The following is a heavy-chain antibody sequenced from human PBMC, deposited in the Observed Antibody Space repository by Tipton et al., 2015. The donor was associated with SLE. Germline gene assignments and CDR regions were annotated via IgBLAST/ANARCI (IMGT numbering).Heavy chain of an antibody. D-gene: IGHD1-1*01. CDR1: GFMFSNYA. CDR3: AKELDGTYYCGMDV. J-gene: IGHJ6*02. CDR2: IYGGGRTNQ. Sequence: SLRLSCAASGFMFSNYAMSWIRQAPGKGLQWVSVIYGGGRTNQYQADSVKGRFTISRDDSKNTLYLQMNSLRTEDTAVYYCAKELDGTYYCGMDVWGQGTTVTISS. V-gene: IGHV3-23*03.